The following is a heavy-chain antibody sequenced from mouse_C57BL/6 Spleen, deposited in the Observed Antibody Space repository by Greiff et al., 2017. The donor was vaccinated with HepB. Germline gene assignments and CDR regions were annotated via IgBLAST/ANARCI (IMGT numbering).Heavy chain of an antibody. Sequence: QVQLQQPGAELVKPGASVKLSCKASGYTFTSYWMQWVKQRPGQGLEWIGEIDPSDSYTNYNQKFKGKATLTVDTSSSTAYMQLSSLTSEDSAVYYCASSLLSFDYWGQGTTLTVSS. J-gene: IGHJ2*01. D-gene: IGHD6-1*01. CDR2: IDPSDSYT. CDR3: ASSLLSFDY. V-gene: IGHV1-50*01. CDR1: GYTFTSYW.